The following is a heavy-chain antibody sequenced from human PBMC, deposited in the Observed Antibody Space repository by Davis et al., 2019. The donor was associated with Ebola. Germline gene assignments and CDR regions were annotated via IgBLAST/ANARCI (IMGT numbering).Heavy chain of an antibody. CDR1: GGSISSYY. CDR2: IYYSGST. CDR3: ARTILWVDIVATIRGYYYYGMDV. D-gene: IGHD5-12*01. Sequence: SETLSLTCTVSGGSISSYYWSWIRQPPGKGLEWIGYIYYSGSTNYNPSLKSRVTISVDTSKNQFSLKLSSVTAADTAVYYCARTILWVDIVATIRGYYYYGMDVWGQGTTVTVSS. J-gene: IGHJ6*02. V-gene: IGHV4-59*01.